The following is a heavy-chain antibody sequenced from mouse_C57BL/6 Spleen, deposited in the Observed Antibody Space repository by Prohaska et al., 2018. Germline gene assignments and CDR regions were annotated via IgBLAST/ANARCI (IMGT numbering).Heavy chain of an antibody. D-gene: IGHD1-1*01. CDR2: IDPSDSYT. CDR1: GYTFTSYW. V-gene: IGHV1-69*01. J-gene: IGHJ3*01. Sequence: QVQLQQPGAELVMPGASVKLSCKASGYTFTSYWMHWVKQRPGQGIEWIGAIDPSDSYTNYNKKFKGKATVTVDKSSSTAYMQVSSLTSEDSAVYYCARPYYDGSSPWFAYWGEGTLVTVSA. CDR3: ARPYYDGSSPWFAY.